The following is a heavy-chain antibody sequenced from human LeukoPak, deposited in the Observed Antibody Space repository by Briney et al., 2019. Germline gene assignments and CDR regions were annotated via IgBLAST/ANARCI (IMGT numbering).Heavy chain of an antibody. D-gene: IGHD3-10*01. J-gene: IGHJ6*03. V-gene: IGHV3-72*01. Sequence: GGSLRLSCAASGFTFSTFAMHWVRQAPGKGLEWVGRSRNKANRYTTTHGESVRGRFTISRDDSENSLYLQLNSLKTEDTGVYYCVRLSRGAMNYHMDVWGKGTTVTISS. CDR3: VRLSRGAMNYHMDV. CDR2: SRNKANRYTT. CDR1: GFTFSTFA.